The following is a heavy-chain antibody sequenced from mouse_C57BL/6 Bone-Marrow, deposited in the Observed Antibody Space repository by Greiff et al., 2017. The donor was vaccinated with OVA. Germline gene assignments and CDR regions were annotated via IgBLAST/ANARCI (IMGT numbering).Heavy chain of an antibody. CDR3: ARRFTTVVAHYAMDY. J-gene: IGHJ4*01. D-gene: IGHD1-1*01. CDR1: GFSLTSYG. V-gene: IGHV2-2*01. CDR2: IWSGGST. Sequence: VQRVESGPGLVQPSQSLSITCTVSGFSLTSYGVHWVRQSPGKGLEWLGVIWSGGSTDYNAAFISRLSISKDNSKSQVFFKMNSLQADDTAIYYCARRFTTVVAHYAMDYWGQGTSVTVSS.